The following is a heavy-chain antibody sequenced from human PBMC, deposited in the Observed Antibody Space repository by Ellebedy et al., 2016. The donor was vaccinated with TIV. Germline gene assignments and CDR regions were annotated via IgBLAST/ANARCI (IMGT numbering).Heavy chain of an antibody. V-gene: IGHV1-69*04. D-gene: IGHD1-26*01. CDR3: ARLGCYSGTFQGPFDF. CDR1: GGTFSNSA. J-gene: IGHJ4*02. Sequence: AASVKVSCKASGGTFSNSAITWVRQAPGQGLEWMGRIIPILDITNYAQRFQGRVSIPADKSTTTSYKDLTSLRSDDTAVYYCARLGCYSGTFQGPFDFWGQGTLVTVSS. CDR2: IIPILDIT.